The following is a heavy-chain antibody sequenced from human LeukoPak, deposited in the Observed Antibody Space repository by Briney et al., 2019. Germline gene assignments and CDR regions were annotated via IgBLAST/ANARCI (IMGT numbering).Heavy chain of an antibody. CDR1: GGPISYYY. D-gene: IGHD1-26*01. V-gene: IGHV4-59*01. CDR3: AKGGGSYQYYFDY. Sequence: SETLSLTCTVSGGPISYYYWSWIRQSPGKGLEWIGYIYYSGTTNCNPSLKSRVTISVDTSKNQFSLQLRSVTAADTAVYYCAKGGGSYQYYFDYWGQGTLVTVSS. J-gene: IGHJ4*02. CDR2: IYYSGTT.